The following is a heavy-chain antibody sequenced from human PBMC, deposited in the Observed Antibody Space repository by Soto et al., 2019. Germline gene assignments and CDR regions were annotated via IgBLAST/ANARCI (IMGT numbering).Heavy chain of an antibody. CDR1: GFTFSSSA. D-gene: IGHD4-17*01. J-gene: IGHJ4*02. V-gene: IGHV3-23*01. Sequence: GGSLRLSCAASGFTFSSSAMNWVRQAPGKGLEWVSAISGSGGRTYYADSVRGRFTISRDNSNNTLYLQMNSLRAEDTAVYYCAKDRYGDYSFDYWGQGTLVTVSS. CDR3: AKDRYGDYSFDY. CDR2: ISGSGGRT.